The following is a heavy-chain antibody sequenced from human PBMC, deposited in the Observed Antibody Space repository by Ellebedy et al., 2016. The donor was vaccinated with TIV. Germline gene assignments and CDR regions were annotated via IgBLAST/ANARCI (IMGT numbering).Heavy chain of an antibody. J-gene: IGHJ4*02. Sequence: GESLKISCAASGFTVSSNYMSWVRQAPGKGLEWVSVIYSGGSTYYAASVKGRLTISRPNSKNTLYLKMNSLRAEDTAVYYCARALDGRFGELSLDYWGQGTLVTVSS. CDR1: GFTVSSNY. V-gene: IGHV3-53*04. CDR2: IYSGGST. CDR3: ARALDGRFGELSLDY. D-gene: IGHD3-10*01.